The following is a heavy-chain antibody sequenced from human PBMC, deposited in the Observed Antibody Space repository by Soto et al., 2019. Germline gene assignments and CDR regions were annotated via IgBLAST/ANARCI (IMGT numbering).Heavy chain of an antibody. V-gene: IGHV1-3*01. D-gene: IGHD2-15*01. CDR1: GYTFTSYA. Sequence: QVQLVQSGAEVKKPGASVKVSCKASGYTFTSYAMHWVRQAPGQRLEWMGWINAGNGNTKYSQKFQGRVTITRDTSASTAYMELSSLRSEDTAVYYSARDYPRYCSGGSCYGWYFDLWGRGTLVTVSS. CDR3: ARDYPRYCSGGSCYGWYFDL. J-gene: IGHJ2*01. CDR2: INAGNGNT.